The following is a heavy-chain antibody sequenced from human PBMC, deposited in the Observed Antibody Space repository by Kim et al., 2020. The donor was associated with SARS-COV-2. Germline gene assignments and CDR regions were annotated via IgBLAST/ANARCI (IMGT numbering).Heavy chain of an antibody. D-gene: IGHD5-18*01. Sequence: VDSVKGRFTISRDNAKNSLYLQRNSLRAEDTAVYYCARDGDSYGSAYFDYWGQGTLVTVSS. V-gene: IGHV3-7*01. CDR3: ARDGDSYGSAYFDY. J-gene: IGHJ4*02.